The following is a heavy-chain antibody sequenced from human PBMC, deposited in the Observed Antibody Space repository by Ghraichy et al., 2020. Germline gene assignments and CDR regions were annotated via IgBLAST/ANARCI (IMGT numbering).Heavy chain of an antibody. V-gene: IGHV3-23*01. Sequence: GDSLNISCATSGFIFNNYVMIWVRQAPGKGLEWVSVMSGSRGATYYADSVKGRFTISRDNSKNTMYLQMSSLRADDTAVYYCAQAPYESSGLYVPYDYWGQGTLVTVSS. CDR2: MSGSRGAT. D-gene: IGHD3-22*01. CDR1: GFIFNNYV. CDR3: AQAPYESSGLYVPYDY. J-gene: IGHJ4*02.